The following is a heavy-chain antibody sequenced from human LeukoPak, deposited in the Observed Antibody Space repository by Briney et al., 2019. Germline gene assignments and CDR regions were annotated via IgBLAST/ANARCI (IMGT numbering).Heavy chain of an antibody. J-gene: IGHJ4*02. Sequence: GGSLRLSCAASEFTFSRYGMHWVRQAPGEGLERVTFIQYDGSNTYYADSVKGRFTFSRDNFKNTLYLHMNSLRAEDTAVYYCVKGLVYYFDYWGQGTLVSVSS. CDR2: IQYDGSNT. D-gene: IGHD3-10*01. CDR1: EFTFSRYG. V-gene: IGHV3-30*02. CDR3: VKGLVYYFDY.